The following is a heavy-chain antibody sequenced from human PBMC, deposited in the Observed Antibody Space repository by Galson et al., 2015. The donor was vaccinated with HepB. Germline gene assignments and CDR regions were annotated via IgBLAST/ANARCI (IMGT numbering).Heavy chain of an antibody. CDR3: ARDRGATVTTDYYYYGMDV. D-gene: IGHD4-17*01. CDR1: GGSISSGGYY. J-gene: IGHJ6*02. V-gene: IGHV4-31*03. CDR2: IYYSGST. Sequence: TLSLTCTVSGGSISSGGYYWSWIRQHPGKGLEWIGYIYYSGSTYYNPSLKSRVTISVDTSKNQFSLKLSSVTAADTAVYYCARDRGATVTTDYYYYGMDVWGQGTTVTVSS.